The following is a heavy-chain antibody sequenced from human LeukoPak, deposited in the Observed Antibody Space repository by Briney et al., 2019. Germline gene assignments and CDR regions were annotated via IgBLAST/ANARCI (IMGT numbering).Heavy chain of an antibody. D-gene: IGHD3-10*01. CDR1: GGSISSYY. V-gene: IGHV4-59*12. CDR2: IYYSGST. Sequence: SETLSLTCTVSGGSISSYYWSWIRQPPGKGLEWIGYIYYSGSTNYNPSLKSRVTISVDTSKNQFSLKLSSATAADTAVYYCARLNYYGSAWGQGTLVTVSS. CDR3: ARLNYYGSA. J-gene: IGHJ4*02.